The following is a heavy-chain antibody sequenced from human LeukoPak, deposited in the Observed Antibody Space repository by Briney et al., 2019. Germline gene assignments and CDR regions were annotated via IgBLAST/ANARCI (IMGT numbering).Heavy chain of an antibody. CDR3: TRELGVDTTMIFFDY. J-gene: IGHJ4*02. D-gene: IGHD5-18*01. CDR1: GYTFTSFG. CDR2: ISAYNGNT. V-gene: IGHV1-18*01. Sequence: ASVKVSCKASGYTFTSFGISWVRQAPGQGLEWMGWISAYNGNTNYAQKLQGRVTMTTDTSTSTAYMEIRSLRSDDTAVYYCTRELGVDTTMIFFDYWGQGSLVTVSS.